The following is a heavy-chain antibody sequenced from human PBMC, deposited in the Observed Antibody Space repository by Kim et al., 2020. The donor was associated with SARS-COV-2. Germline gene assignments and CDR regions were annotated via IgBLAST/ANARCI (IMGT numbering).Heavy chain of an antibody. Sequence: GGSLRLSCVASGFTLSSHGMYWVRQAPGKGLEWVALIWYDGTKENYADSVKGRFTISKDNSGNTLNLQMNSLRAEDTAVYYCARDLSFGSLDFRGQGTQLTVSS. V-gene: IGHV3-33*07. J-gene: IGHJ4*02. D-gene: IGHD3-16*01. CDR1: GFTLSSHG. CDR3: ARDLSFGSLDF. CDR2: IWYDGTKE.